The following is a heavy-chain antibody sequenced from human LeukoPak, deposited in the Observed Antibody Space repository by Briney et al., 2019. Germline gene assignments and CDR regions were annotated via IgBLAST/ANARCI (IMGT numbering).Heavy chain of an antibody. V-gene: IGHV1-8*03. CDR3: ARVYCSSTSCYVPCPYYFDY. J-gene: IGHJ4*02. Sequence: ASVKVSCKASGYTFTSYDINWVRQATGQGLEWMGWMNPNSGNTGYAQKFQGRVTITRNASISTAYMELSSLRSEDTAVYYCARVYCSSTSCYVPCPYYFDYWGQGTLVTVSS. CDR2: MNPNSGNT. D-gene: IGHD2-2*01. CDR1: GYTFTSYD.